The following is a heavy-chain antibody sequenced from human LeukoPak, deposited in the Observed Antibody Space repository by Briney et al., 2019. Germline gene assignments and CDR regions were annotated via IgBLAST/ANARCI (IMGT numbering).Heavy chain of an antibody. D-gene: IGHD5-12*01. J-gene: IGHJ3*02. CDR2: IYTSGST. V-gene: IGHV4-4*07. CDR3: ARGPGGYSGYVNALDI. Sequence: SETLSLTCTVSGGSISSYYWSWIRQPAGKGLEWIGRIYTSGSTNYNPSLKSRVTMSVDTSKNQFSLKLSSVTAADTAVYYCARGPGGYSGYVNALDIWGQGTMVTVSS. CDR1: GGSISSYY.